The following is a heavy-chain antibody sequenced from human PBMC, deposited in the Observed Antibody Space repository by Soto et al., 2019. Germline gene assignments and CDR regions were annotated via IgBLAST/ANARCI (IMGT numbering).Heavy chain of an antibody. Sequence: GASVKVSCKASGGTFSSYAISWVRQAPGQGLEWMGGIIPIFGTANYAQKFQGRVTITADESTSTAYMELSSLRSEDTAVYYCARDLIMGANKGYFDYWGQGTMVTVS. CDR2: IIPIFGTA. CDR1: GGTFSSYA. J-gene: IGHJ4*02. CDR3: ARDLIMGANKGYFDY. V-gene: IGHV1-69*13. D-gene: IGHD1-26*01.